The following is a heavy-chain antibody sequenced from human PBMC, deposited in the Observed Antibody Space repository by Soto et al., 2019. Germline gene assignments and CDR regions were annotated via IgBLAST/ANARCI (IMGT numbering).Heavy chain of an antibody. Sequence: QVQLVQSGAEVKKPGSSVKVSCKASGGTFSSYAISWVRQSPGQGLEWMGGLIPIFGTANYAQKFQGRVTITADETTSTAYMELSSLRAEDTAVYYCARGGVWVSGWSPFDYWGQGTLVTVSS. CDR1: GGTFSSYA. CDR3: ARGGVWVSGWSPFDY. J-gene: IGHJ4*02. D-gene: IGHD6-19*01. CDR2: LIPIFGTA. V-gene: IGHV1-69*01.